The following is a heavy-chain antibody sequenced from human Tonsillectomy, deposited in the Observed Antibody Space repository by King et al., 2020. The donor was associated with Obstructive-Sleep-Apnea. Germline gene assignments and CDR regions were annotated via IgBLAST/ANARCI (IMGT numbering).Heavy chain of an antibody. CDR2: INLSGST. J-gene: IGHJ4*02. CDR1: GGSFRGYY. V-gene: IGHV4-34*01. CDR3: ARIIDSSGYYYRWFDY. D-gene: IGHD3-22*01. Sequence: VQLQQWGAGLLKPSETLSLTCAVYGGSFRGYYWSWIRQPPVTGLEWIGEINLSGSTNYNPSLKSRVTISVDTSKNQFSLKLSSVTAADTAVYYCARIIDSSGYYYRWFDYWGQGTLVTVSS.